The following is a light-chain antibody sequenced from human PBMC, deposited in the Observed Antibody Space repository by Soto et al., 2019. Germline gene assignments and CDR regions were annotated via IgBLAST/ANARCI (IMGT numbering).Light chain of an antibody. J-gene: IGLJ1*01. CDR1: SSNIGAGYD. CDR2: GNS. CDR3: QSYDSSLSGYYV. V-gene: IGLV1-40*01. Sequence: QSVLTQPPSVSGAPGQRVTISCTGSSSNIGAGYDVHWYQQLPGTAPKLLIYGNSNRPSGVPDRFSGSKSGTSASLASTGFQAEDEADYYCQSYDSSLSGYYVFGTGTKLTVL.